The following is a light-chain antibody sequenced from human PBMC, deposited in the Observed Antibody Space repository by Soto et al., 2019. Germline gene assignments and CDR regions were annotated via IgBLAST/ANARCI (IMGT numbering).Light chain of an antibody. V-gene: IGKV3-20*01. CDR3: QQYGSSPLT. J-gene: IGKJ4*01. CDR1: QSVSSNY. CDR2: GAS. Sequence: EIVLTQSPGTLSLSPGEGATLSCRASQSVSSNYLAWYHHKPGQAPRLLIYGASSRATGVPDRFSGSGSGTDFTLTISRLEPEDFAVYYCQQYGSSPLTFGGGIKVEMK.